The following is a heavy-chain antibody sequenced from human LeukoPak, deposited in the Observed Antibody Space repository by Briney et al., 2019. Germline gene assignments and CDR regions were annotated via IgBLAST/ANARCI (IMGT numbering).Heavy chain of an antibody. V-gene: IGHV5-51*01. CDR2: IYPGDSDT. D-gene: IGHD1-26*01. J-gene: IGHJ6*03. CDR3: ARHLNPVVGGFYMDV. CDR1: GYSFTTYW. Sequence: NHGESLKISCKGSGYSFTTYWIGWVRQMPGKGLEWMGIIYPGDSDTRYSPSFQGQVTISADKSISTAYLQWSSLKASDTAMYYCARHLNPVVGGFYMDVWGKGTTVTVSS.